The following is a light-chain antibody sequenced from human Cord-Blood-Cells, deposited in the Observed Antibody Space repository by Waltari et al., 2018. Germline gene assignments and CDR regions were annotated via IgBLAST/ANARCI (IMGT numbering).Light chain of an antibody. V-gene: IGKV4-1*01. CDR2: WAS. CDR1: QSVLYSSNNKNY. CDR3: QQYYSTAYT. J-gene: IGKJ2*01. Sequence: DIVMPQSPDSLAVSLGERATINFKSSQSVLYSSNNKNYLAWYQQKPGQPPKLLIYWASTRESGVPDRFSGSGSGTDFTLTISSLQAEDVAVYYCQQYYSTAYTFGQGTKLEIK.